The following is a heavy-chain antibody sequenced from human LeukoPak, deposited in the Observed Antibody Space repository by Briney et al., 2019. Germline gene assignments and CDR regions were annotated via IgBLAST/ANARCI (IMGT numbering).Heavy chain of an antibody. Sequence: PSETLSLTSAVYGGSFSGYYWSWIRQPPGKGLEWIGEINHSGSTNYNPSLKSRVTISVDASKNQFSLKLSSVTAADTAVYYCARGLQVEMATIPGAANDYWGQGTLVTVSS. CDR3: ARGLQVEMATIPGAANDY. CDR1: GGSFSGYY. D-gene: IGHD5-24*01. CDR2: INHSGST. V-gene: IGHV4-34*01. J-gene: IGHJ4*02.